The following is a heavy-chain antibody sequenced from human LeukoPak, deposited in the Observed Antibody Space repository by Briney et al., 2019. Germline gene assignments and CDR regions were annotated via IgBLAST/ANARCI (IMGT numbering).Heavy chain of an antibody. CDR3: GREFGPSGWATYYFDY. CDR2: IRYDGSNE. J-gene: IGHJ4*02. V-gene: IGHV3-30*02. Sequence: GGSLRLSCAASGFTFTGYPMHWVRQPPGKGLEWVAFIRYDGSNEYYADSVKGRFTISRDNSKNSLYLQMNSLRAEDTAVYYCGREFGPSGWATYYFDYWGQGTLVTVSS. D-gene: IGHD6-19*01. CDR1: GFTFTGYP.